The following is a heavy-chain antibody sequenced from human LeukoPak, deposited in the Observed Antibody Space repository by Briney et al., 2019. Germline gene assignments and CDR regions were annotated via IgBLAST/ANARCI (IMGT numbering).Heavy chain of an antibody. CDR2: VSGSGGST. CDR1: GFTFSSYA. D-gene: IGHD6-19*01. CDR3: ANPKRGVAGNFDY. J-gene: IGHJ4*02. V-gene: IGHV3-23*01. Sequence: PGGSLRLSCAASGFTFSSYAMSWVRQAPGKGLEWVSAVSGSGGSTYYADSVKGRFTISRDNSKNTLYLQMNSLRAEDTAVYYCANPKRGVAGNFDYWGQGTLVTVSS.